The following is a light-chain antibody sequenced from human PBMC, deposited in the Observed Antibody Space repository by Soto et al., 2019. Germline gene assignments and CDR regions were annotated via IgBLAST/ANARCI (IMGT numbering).Light chain of an antibody. Sequence: EIVMTRSPATLSVSPGERATLSCRASQSVSSNLAWYQQKPGQAPRLLIYGASTRATGIPARFSASGSGTEFTLTISSLQSEDFAVYYCQQCSNWPLTFGGGTKVDIK. J-gene: IGKJ4*01. V-gene: IGKV3-15*01. CDR3: QQCSNWPLT. CDR1: QSVSSN. CDR2: GAS.